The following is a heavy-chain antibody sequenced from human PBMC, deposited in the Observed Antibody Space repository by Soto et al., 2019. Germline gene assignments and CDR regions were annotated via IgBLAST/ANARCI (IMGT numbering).Heavy chain of an antibody. CDR1: GGSISSGGYS. V-gene: IGHV4-30-2*01. D-gene: IGHD3-22*01. J-gene: IGHJ3*02. CDR3: ASNLYYDSSGYYRSDAFDI. Sequence: QLQLQESGSGLVKPSQTLSLTCAVSGGSISSGGYSWSWIRQPPGKGLEWIGYIYHSGSTYYNPSLKSRVTISVDRSKHQFSLKLNSVTAAVTAVYYCASNLYYDSSGYYRSDAFDIWGQGTMVTVSS. CDR2: IYHSGST.